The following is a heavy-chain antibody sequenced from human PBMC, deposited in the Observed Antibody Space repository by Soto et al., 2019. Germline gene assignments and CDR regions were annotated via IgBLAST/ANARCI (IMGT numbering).Heavy chain of an antibody. Sequence: EVQLVESEGGLVQPGGSLRLSCAASGFTFSSYDMHWVRQATGKGLEWVSAIGTAGDTYYPGSVKGRFTISRENAKNSLYLQMNSLRAGDTAVYYCARSTTAMVGFDYWGQGTLVTVSS. D-gene: IGHD5-18*01. CDR3: ARSTTAMVGFDY. CDR1: GFTFSSYD. CDR2: IGTAGDT. V-gene: IGHV3-13*04. J-gene: IGHJ4*02.